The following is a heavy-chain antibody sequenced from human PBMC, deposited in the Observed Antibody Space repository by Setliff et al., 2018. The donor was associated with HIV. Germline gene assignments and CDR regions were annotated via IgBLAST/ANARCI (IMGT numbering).Heavy chain of an antibody. Sequence: GGSLRLSCAASGFTFWSHSMLWVRQAPGKGLQWVAYISRGGDSIFYEDSVKGRFTISRDNARNSLFLQMNSLRAEDTAVYYCVRGTLDFWGQGNLVTVSS. CDR2: ISRGGDSI. CDR1: GFTFWSHS. CDR3: VRGTLDF. J-gene: IGHJ4*02. V-gene: IGHV3-48*01.